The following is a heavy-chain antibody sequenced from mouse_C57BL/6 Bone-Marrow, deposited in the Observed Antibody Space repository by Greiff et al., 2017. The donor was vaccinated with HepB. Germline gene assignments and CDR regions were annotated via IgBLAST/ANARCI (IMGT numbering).Heavy chain of an antibody. CDR1: GYTFTSYW. CDR2: IYPSDSET. V-gene: IGHV1-61*01. J-gene: IGHJ2*01. Sequence: QVQLQQPGAELVRPGYSVKLSCKASGYTFTSYWMDWVKQRPGQGLEWIGNIYPSDSETHYNQKFKDKATLTVDKSSSTAYMQLSSLTSEDSAVYYCARPYRGYYFDYWGQGTTLTVSS. CDR3: ARPYRGYYFDY.